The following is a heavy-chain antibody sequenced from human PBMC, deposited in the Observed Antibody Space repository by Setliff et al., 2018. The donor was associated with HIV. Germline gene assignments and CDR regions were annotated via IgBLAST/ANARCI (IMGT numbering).Heavy chain of an antibody. CDR1: GGSISSSSYY. CDR2: TFYSGHT. D-gene: IGHD6-13*01. Sequence: PSETLSLTCTVSGGSISSSSYYWGWIRQPPGKGLEWIGNTFYSGHTFYNPSLKSRVTISVDTSKNQFSLKLSSVTAADTAVYYCARGIAAAGRWGQGTLVTVSS. J-gene: IGHJ4*02. V-gene: IGHV4-39*07. CDR3: ARGIAAAGR.